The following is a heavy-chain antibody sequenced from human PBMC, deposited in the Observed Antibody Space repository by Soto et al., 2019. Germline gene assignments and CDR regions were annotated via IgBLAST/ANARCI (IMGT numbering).Heavy chain of an antibody. V-gene: IGHV1-58*01. D-gene: IGHD1-26*01. Sequence: SVKVSCKASGFTFTSSAVQWVRQARGQRLEWIGWIVVGSGNTNYAQKFQERVTITRDMSTSTAYMELSSLRSEDTAVYYCAAGFGVISGSHGGMDVWGQGTTVTVSS. J-gene: IGHJ6*02. CDR1: GFTFTSSA. CDR3: AAGFGVISGSHGGMDV. CDR2: IVVGSGNT.